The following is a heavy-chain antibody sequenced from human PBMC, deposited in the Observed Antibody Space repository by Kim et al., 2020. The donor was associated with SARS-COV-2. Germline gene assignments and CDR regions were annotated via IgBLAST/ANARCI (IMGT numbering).Heavy chain of an antibody. Sequence: SETLSLTCTVSGTSIFSSNYFWGWIRQSPEKGLEWIGYIYYSGSAYYNPSLKSRVSISLDTSKNQFSLELTSLTAADTGLYFCASTGGYSSAYRFFDLWGRGTLVTVS. V-gene: IGHV4-39*01. CDR3: ASTGGYSSAYRFFDL. CDR2: IYYSGSA. J-gene: IGHJ2*01. D-gene: IGHD5-12*01. CDR1: GTSIFSSNYF.